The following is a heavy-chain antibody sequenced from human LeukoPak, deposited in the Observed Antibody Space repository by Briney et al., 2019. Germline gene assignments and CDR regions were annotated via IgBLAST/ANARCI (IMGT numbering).Heavy chain of an antibody. CDR1: GGSISSSSYY. CDR2: IYYSGST. V-gene: IGHV4-39*01. CDR3: ARRSSGATRYYFDY. Sequence: PSETLSLTCTVSGGSISSSSYYWGWIRHPPGKGLEWVGSIYYSGSTYYNPSLKSRVTISVDTSKNQFSLKLSSVTAADTAVYYCARRSSGATRYYFDYWGQGTLVTVS. J-gene: IGHJ4*02. D-gene: IGHD1-26*01.